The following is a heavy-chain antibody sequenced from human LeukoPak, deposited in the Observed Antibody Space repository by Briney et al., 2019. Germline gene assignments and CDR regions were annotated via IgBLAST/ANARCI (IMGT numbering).Heavy chain of an antibody. CDR1: GFTFSNAW. CDR2: IKSKTDGGTT. Sequence: GGSLRLSCAASGFTFSNAWMSWVRQAPGKGLEWVGRIKSKTDGGTTDYAAPVKGRFTISRDDSKNTLYLQMNSLKTEDTAVYYCTTEYLRYFDWLPSHNAFDIWGQGTMVTVSS. D-gene: IGHD3-9*01. J-gene: IGHJ3*02. V-gene: IGHV3-15*01. CDR3: TTEYLRYFDWLPSHNAFDI.